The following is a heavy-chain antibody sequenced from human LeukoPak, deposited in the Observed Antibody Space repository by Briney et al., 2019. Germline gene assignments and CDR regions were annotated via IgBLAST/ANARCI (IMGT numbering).Heavy chain of an antibody. CDR2: ISSSSSTI. CDR1: GFTFSSYS. CDR3: ARDITVVRGVIIGDAFDI. Sequence: GGSLRLSCAASGFTFSSYSMNWVRQAPGKGLEWVSYISSSSSTIYYADSVKGRFTISRDNAKNSLYLQMNSLRAEDTAVYYCARDITVVRGVIIGDAFDIWGQGTMVTVSS. D-gene: IGHD3-10*01. J-gene: IGHJ3*02. V-gene: IGHV3-48*04.